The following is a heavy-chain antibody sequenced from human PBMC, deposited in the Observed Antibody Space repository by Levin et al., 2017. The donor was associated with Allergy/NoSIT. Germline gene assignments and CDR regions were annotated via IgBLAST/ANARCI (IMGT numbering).Heavy chain of an antibody. Sequence: VASVKVSCKVSGYTLTELSMHWVRQAPGKGLEWMGGFDPEDGETIYAQKFQGRVTMTEDTSTDTAYMELSSLRSEDTAVYYCATGKYSSSSDSLVWFDPWGQGTLVTVSS. CDR3: ATGKYSSSSDSLVWFDP. D-gene: IGHD6-6*01. CDR1: GYTLTELS. V-gene: IGHV1-24*01. J-gene: IGHJ5*02. CDR2: FDPEDGET.